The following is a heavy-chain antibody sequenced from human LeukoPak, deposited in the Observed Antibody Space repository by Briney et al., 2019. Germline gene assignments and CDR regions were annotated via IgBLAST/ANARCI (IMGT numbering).Heavy chain of an antibody. V-gene: IGHV3-21*01. J-gene: IGHJ4*02. CDR3: VRDKWGGWELLLDY. Sequence: TGGSLRLSCAASGFTFSSYSMNWVRQAPGKGLEWVSSISSSSSYIYYADSVKGRFTISRDNAKNSLYLQMNSLRAEDTAVYYCVRDKWGGWELLLDYWGQGTLVTVSS. CDR1: GFTFSSYS. CDR2: ISSSSSYI. D-gene: IGHD1-26*01.